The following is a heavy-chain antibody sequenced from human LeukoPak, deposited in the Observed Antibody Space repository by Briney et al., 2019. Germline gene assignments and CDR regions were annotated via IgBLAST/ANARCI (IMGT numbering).Heavy chain of an antibody. CDR3: ARRAIAAVNGMDV. V-gene: IGHV5-51*01. CDR1: GYSFTSYW. J-gene: IGHJ6*02. D-gene: IGHD6-13*01. Sequence: GESLKISCKGCGYSFTSYWIGWVRQMPGKGLEWMGIIYPGDSDTRYSPSFQGQVTISADKSISTAYLQWSSLKASDTAMYYCARRAIAAVNGMDVWGQGTTVTVSS. CDR2: IYPGDSDT.